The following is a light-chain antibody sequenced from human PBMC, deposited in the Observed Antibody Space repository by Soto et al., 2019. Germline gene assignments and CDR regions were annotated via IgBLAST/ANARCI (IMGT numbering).Light chain of an antibody. CDR1: QTISSSY. CDR3: QQYDTSPRT. V-gene: IGKV3-20*01. CDR2: RTS. Sequence: EIVLTQSPGTLSLSPGERATLSCRASQTISSSYLAWYQQKPGQAPRLLLYRTSNRATGIPDRFSGSGSGTDFTLTISRLEPEDFAVYCCQQYDTSPRTFGQGTKVEIK. J-gene: IGKJ1*01.